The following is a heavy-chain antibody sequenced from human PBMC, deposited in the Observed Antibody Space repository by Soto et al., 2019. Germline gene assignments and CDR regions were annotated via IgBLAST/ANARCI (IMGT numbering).Heavy chain of an antibody. D-gene: IGHD1-26*01. J-gene: IGHJ6*02. V-gene: IGHV4-30-4*01. Sequence: KPSETLSLTCTVSGGSISSGDYYWSWIRQPPGKGLEWIGYIYYSGSTYYNPSLKSRVTISVDTSKNQFSLKLSSVTAADTAVYYCARDQSGSYGVYYYGMDVWGQGTTVTVS. CDR3: ARDQSGSYGVYYYGMDV. CDR1: GGSISSGDYY. CDR2: IYYSGST.